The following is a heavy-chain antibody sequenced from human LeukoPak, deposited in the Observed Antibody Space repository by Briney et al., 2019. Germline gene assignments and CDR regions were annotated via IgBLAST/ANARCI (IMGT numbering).Heavy chain of an antibody. CDR1: GYTLTELS. CDR2: ISYDGNYK. Sequence: SCKVSGYTLTELSMHWVRQAPGKGLEWVAVISYDGNYKYYADSVKGRFTISRDNSKSTLFLQMNSLRPEDTAVYYCARGEYDLLTGVYDTYGIDVWGRGTTVTVSS. D-gene: IGHD3-9*01. J-gene: IGHJ6*02. CDR3: ARGEYDLLTGVYDTYGIDV. V-gene: IGHV3-30-3*01.